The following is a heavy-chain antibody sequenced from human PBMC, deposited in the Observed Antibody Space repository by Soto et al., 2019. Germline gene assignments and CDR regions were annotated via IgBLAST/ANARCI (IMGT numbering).Heavy chain of an antibody. D-gene: IGHD2-2*01. Sequence: ASVKVSCKASGYTFTSYGISWVRQAPGQGLEWMGFISAYNGNTNYAQKLQGRVTMTTDTYTSTDYMELRSLRSDDTDVYYCALLIVVVPADMQYGMDVWGQGTTVTVSS. CDR1: GYTFTSYG. CDR2: ISAYNGNT. CDR3: ALLIVVVPADMQYGMDV. J-gene: IGHJ6*02. V-gene: IGHV1-18*04.